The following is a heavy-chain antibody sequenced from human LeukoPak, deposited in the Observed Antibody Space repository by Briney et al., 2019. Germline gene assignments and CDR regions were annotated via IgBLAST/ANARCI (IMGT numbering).Heavy chain of an antibody. V-gene: IGHV3-30*02. D-gene: IGHD2-8*02. CDR2: IAHHGGNK. CDR3: AKDGSWSCTD. Sequence: GGSLRLSCAASGFTFSSYAMHWVRQGPGKGLEWVAYIAHHGGNKYYADSVKGRFTSSRDNSKRTLYLQMNNLRADDTAVYYCAKDGSWSCTDWGQGALVTVSS. J-gene: IGHJ4*02. CDR1: GFTFSSYA.